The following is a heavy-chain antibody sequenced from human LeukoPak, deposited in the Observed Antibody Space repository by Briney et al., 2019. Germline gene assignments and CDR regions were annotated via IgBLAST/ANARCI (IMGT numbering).Heavy chain of an antibody. Sequence: PAGSLRLSCAVSGFSLTAFGMNWVRQAPGKGLEWVSSISSGSSSIYYADSVKGRFTISRDNAKNSLYLQMNSLRAEDTAVYYCARVTNYYYYMDVWGKGSSVTVSS. J-gene: IGHJ6*03. CDR3: ARVTNYYYYMDV. CDR1: GFSLTAFG. V-gene: IGHV3-21*01. D-gene: IGHD4-11*01. CDR2: ISSGSSSI.